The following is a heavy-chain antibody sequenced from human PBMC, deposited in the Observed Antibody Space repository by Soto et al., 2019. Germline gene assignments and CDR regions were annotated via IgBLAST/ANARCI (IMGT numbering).Heavy chain of an antibody. CDR3: AKESRGIALATLTLDY. CDR2: IWYDGSNK. Sequence: GGSLRLSCAASGFTFGSYGMHWVRQAPGKGLEWVAVIWYDGSNKYYADSVKGRFTISRDNSKNTLHLQMNSLRAEDTAVYFCAKESRGIALATLTLDYWGQGTLVTVS. CDR1: GFTFGSYG. D-gene: IGHD3-16*02. V-gene: IGHV3-33*06. J-gene: IGHJ4*02.